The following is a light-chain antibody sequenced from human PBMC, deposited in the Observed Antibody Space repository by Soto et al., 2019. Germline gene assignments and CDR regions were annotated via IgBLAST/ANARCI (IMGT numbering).Light chain of an antibody. CDR3: QQYGDWPLT. Sequence: EIVLTQSPATLSVSPGERATLSCRASQSVGSNFAWYQQKPGQAPRLLIFASSTRATGVPARFSGSGSGTEFTLTISGLQSEDFAVYYCQQYGDWPLTFGGGAKVEIE. CDR2: ASS. J-gene: IGKJ4*01. V-gene: IGKV3-15*01. CDR1: QSVGSN.